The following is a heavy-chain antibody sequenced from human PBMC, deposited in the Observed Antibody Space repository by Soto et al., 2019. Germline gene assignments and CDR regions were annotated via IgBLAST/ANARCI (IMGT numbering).Heavy chain of an antibody. J-gene: IGHJ3*02. CDR3: AIIMTHSDSFDI. CDR1: GYTVGGFY. Sequence: ASVKVSCQASGYTVGGFYIHFMRQAPGQGLEWVGSINSNSGATTYAQKFQDSVAMTRDTSVSTAYMDLNRLTSDDTAIYYCAIIMTHSDSFDIWGQGTMVTVSS. D-gene: IGHD3-16*01. V-gene: IGHV1-2*04. CDR2: INSNSGAT.